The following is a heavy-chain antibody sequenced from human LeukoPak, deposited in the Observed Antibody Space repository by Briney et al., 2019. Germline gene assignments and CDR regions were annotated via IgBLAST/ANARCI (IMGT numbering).Heavy chain of an antibody. V-gene: IGHV1-2*04. D-gene: IGHD2-2*02. Sequence: ASVKVSCKASGYTFTGYYMHWVRQAPGQGLEWMGWINPNSGSTNYAQKFQGWVTMTRDTSISTAYMELSRLRSDDTAVYYCARGGLGYCSSTSCYSENWFDPWGQGTLVTVSS. J-gene: IGHJ5*02. CDR1: GYTFTGYY. CDR2: INPNSGST. CDR3: ARGGLGYCSSTSCYSENWFDP.